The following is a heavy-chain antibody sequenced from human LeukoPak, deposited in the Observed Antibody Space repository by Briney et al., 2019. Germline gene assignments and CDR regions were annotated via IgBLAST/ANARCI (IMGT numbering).Heavy chain of an antibody. J-gene: IGHJ5*02. Sequence: GRSLRLSCAASGFTFSRYGMHWVRQAPGKGLEWVAVIWYDGTNKYYADSVKGRFTISRDNSKNMLYLQMNSLRAEDTAVYFCARDPGSYRRYWFDPWGQGTLVTVSS. CDR2: IWYDGTNK. CDR3: ARDPGSYRRYWFDP. CDR1: GFTFSRYG. V-gene: IGHV3-33*01. D-gene: IGHD1-26*01.